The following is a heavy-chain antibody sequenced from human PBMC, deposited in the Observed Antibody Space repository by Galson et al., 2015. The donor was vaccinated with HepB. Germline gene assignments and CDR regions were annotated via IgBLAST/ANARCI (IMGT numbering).Heavy chain of an antibody. CDR1: GFTFSDYY. CDR3: ARVADSDYGDHAHFDS. Sequence: SLRLSCAASGFTFSDYYMRWIRQAPGKGLEWPSYISSSTIYTNYADSVKGRFTISRDNVKNSMYLQMNSLRAEDTAVYYCARVADSDYGDHAHFDSWGLGTLVTVSS. CDR2: ISSSTIYT. V-gene: IGHV3-11*06. J-gene: IGHJ4*02. D-gene: IGHD4-17*01.